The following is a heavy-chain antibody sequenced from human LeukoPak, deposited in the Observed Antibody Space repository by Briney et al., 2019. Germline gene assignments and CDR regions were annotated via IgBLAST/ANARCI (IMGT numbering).Heavy chain of an antibody. D-gene: IGHD3-9*01. V-gene: IGHV3-48*03. CDR2: ISSSGSTI. J-gene: IGHJ4*02. Sequence: GGSLRLSCAASGFTFSSYEMNWVRQAPGKGLEWVSYISSSGSTIYYADSVKGRFTISRDNAKNSLYLQTNSLRAEDTAVYYCARDLGYYDILTGHGGFDYWGQGTLVTVSS. CDR3: ARDLGYYDILTGHGGFDY. CDR1: GFTFSSYE.